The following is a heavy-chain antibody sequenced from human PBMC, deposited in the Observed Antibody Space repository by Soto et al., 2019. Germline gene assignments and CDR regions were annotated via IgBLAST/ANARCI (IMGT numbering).Heavy chain of an antibody. Sequence: ASVKVSCKTSGYTFTAHCIHWVRQAPGQGLEWMGWINPNSGGTTYAQKFHARVTMTRDTSISTAYMELSGLTSDDTAVYYCAREDDLTMTYGLEVWGQGTTVNVSS. D-gene: IGHD3-22*01. CDR2: INPNSGGT. CDR1: GYTFTAHC. J-gene: IGHJ6*01. CDR3: AREDDLTMTYGLEV. V-gene: IGHV1-2*02.